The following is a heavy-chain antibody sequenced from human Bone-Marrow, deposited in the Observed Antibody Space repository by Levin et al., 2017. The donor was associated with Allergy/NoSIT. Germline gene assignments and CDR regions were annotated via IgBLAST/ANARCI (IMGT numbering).Heavy chain of an antibody. CDR2: ISYDGSNK. D-gene: IGHD3-22*01. J-gene: IGHJ4*02. Sequence: PGGSLRLSCAASGFTFSSYAMHWVRQAPGKGLEWVAVISYDGSNKYYADSVKGRFTISRDNSKNTLYLQMNSLRAEDTAVYYCARTSPPPFVYDSSGPFDYWGQGTLVTVSS. CDR3: ARTSPPPFVYDSSGPFDY. CDR1: GFTFSSYA. V-gene: IGHV3-30*04.